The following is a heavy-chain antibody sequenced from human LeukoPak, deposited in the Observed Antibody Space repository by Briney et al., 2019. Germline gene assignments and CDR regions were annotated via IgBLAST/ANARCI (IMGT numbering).Heavy chain of an antibody. CDR3: VRSGSDFDY. V-gene: IGHV3-7*01. CDR2: IKEDGSEK. Sequence: GSLRLSCAASGFTFSSYWMSWVRQAPEKGLEWVANIKEDGSEKNYVNSVKGRFTISRDNAKNSLYLQINSLRAEDTAVYYCVRSGSDFDYWGQGTLVTVSS. CDR1: GFTFSSYW. J-gene: IGHJ4*02.